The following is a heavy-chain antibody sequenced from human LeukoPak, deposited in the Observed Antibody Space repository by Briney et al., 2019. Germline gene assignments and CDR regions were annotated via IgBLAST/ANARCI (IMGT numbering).Heavy chain of an antibody. V-gene: IGHV3-11*01. CDR3: ARRYCTPSSCYSDH. Sequence: PGGSLRLSCAASGFIFSDYYMSWIRQAPGKGLEWVSFISDGGRPLHYADSVKGRFTISRDNAKNSLYLQMNSLRDEDTAVYFCARRYCTPSSCYSDHWGQGALVTVSS. CDR1: GFIFSDYY. D-gene: IGHD2-8*01. J-gene: IGHJ4*02. CDR2: ISDGGRPL.